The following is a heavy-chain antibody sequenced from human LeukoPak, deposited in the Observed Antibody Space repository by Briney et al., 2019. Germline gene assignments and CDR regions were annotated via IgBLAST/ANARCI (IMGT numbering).Heavy chain of an antibody. J-gene: IGHJ4*02. CDR3: AKEGESGYSGGFDH. CDR1: GFIFSRHG. D-gene: IGHD3-3*01. V-gene: IGHV3-30*18. Sequence: GGSLRLSCAASGFIFSRHGMHWVRQAPGKGLEWMAFTSADDSDQYYADSVKGRFTISRDNSKNTLYLQLNSPSAEDTAMYYCAKEGESGYSGGFDHWGQGTLVTVSS. CDR2: TSADDSDQ.